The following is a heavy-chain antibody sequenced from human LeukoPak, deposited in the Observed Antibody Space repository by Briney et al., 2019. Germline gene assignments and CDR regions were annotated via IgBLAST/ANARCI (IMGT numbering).Heavy chain of an antibody. CDR2: INAGNGNT. Sequence: GASLKVSCKASGYTFTSYAMHWVRQAPGQRLEWMGWINAGNGNTKYSQKFQGRVTITRDTSASTAYMELSSLRSEDTAVYCCARGYGDYVWYFDVWGRGTLVTVSS. J-gene: IGHJ2*01. CDR3: ARGYGDYVWYFDV. CDR1: GYTFTSYA. V-gene: IGHV1-3*01. D-gene: IGHD4-17*01.